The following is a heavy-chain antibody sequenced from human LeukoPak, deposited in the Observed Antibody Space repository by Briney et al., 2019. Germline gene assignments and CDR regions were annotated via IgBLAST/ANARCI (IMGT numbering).Heavy chain of an antibody. D-gene: IGHD7-27*01. CDR1: GFPFSDFY. CDR2: ISSSATTI. CDR3: TRDRWGKYYFDY. Sequence: PGGSLRLSCATSGFPFSDFYMSWIRQAPGKWLEWVSYISSSATTIYYADSVEGRFTISRDNAKNSLHLQMNNLRAEDTAMYYCTRDRWGKYYFDYWGQGTLVTVSS. J-gene: IGHJ4*02. V-gene: IGHV3-11*01.